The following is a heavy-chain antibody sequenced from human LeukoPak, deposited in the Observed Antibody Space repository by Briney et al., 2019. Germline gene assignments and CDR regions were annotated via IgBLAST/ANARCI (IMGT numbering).Heavy chain of an antibody. CDR1: GGSISSAGYS. J-gene: IGHJ4*02. V-gene: IGHV4-30-2*02. CDR3: ASSPHYWYAPYYFDY. Sequence: SETLSLTCAVSGGSISSAGYSWSWIRQPPGKGLEWIGYIYHSGSTYYNPSLKSRVTISVDTSKNQFSLKLSSVTAADTAVYYCASSPHYWYAPYYFDYWGQGTLVTVSS. CDR2: IYHSGST. D-gene: IGHD3-3*02.